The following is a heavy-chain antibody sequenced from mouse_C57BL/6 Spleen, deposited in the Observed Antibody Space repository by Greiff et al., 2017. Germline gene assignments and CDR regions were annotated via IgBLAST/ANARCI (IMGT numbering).Heavy chain of an antibody. CDR2: IDPSDSYT. J-gene: IGHJ4*01. Sequence: QVQLKQPGAELVMPGASVKLSCKASGYTFTSYWMHWVKQRPGQGLEWIGEIDPSDSYTNYNQKFKGKSTLTVDKSSSKAYMQLSSLTSEVSAVYYCARRCMDYWGQGTSVTVSS. CDR3: ARRCMDY. V-gene: IGHV1-69*01. CDR1: GYTFTSYW.